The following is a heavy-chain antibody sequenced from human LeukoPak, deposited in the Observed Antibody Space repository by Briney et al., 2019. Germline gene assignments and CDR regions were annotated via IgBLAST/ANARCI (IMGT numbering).Heavy chain of an antibody. Sequence: ASVKVSCKASGYTFTGPYMHWVRQAPGQGLEWMGWINPNTGATYYAQNLQSRVTLTRDTSFSTAYMEVSRLRSDDTAVYYCARMLNGAYDVWGQGTLVTVSS. J-gene: IGHJ4*02. D-gene: IGHD5-12*01. V-gene: IGHV1-2*02. CDR3: ARMLNGAYDV. CDR2: INPNTGAT. CDR1: GYTFTGPY.